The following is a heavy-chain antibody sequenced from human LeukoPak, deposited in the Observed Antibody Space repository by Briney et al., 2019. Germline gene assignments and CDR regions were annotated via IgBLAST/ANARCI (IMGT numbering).Heavy chain of an antibody. CDR3: AKEPLSRVSFNSFDP. Sequence: GGSLRLSCAASGFTFSSYSMNWVRQAPGKGLEWVSSISSSSSYIYYADSVKGRFTISRDNAKNSLYLQMNSLREDDTALYYCAKEPLSRVSFNSFDPWGQGTLVTVSS. J-gene: IGHJ5*02. V-gene: IGHV3-21*04. D-gene: IGHD2/OR15-2a*01. CDR1: GFTFSSYS. CDR2: ISSSSSYI.